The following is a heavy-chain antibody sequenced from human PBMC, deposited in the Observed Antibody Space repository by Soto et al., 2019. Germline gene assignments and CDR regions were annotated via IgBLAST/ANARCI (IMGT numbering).Heavy chain of an antibody. V-gene: IGHV4-39*01. J-gene: IGHJ4*02. CDR3: ARRGYSGYEGY. CDR1: GGSISSSSYY. D-gene: IGHD5-12*01. CDR2: IYYSGST. Sequence: QLQLQESGPGLVKPSETLSLTCTVSGGSISSSSYYWGWIRQPPGKGLEWIGSIYYSGSTYYNPSLKSRVTISVDTSKNLFSLKLSSVTAADTAVYYCARRGYSGYEGYWGQGTLVTVSS.